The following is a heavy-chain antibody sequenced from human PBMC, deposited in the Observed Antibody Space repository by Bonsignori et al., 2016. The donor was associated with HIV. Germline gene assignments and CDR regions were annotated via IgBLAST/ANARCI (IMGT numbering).Heavy chain of an antibody. J-gene: IGHJ6*03. CDR1: GFSLSTSGMC. CDR2: IDWDDDK. CDR3: ARGRVGATTGMTYYYYYMDV. Sequence: SGPTLVKPTQTLTLTCTFSGFSLSTSGMCVSWIRQPPGKALEWLARIDWDDDKYYSTSLKTRLTISKDTSKNQVVLTMTNMDPVDTATYYCARGRVGATTGMTYYYYYMDVWGKGTTVTVSS. V-gene: IGHV2-70*11. D-gene: IGHD1-26*01.